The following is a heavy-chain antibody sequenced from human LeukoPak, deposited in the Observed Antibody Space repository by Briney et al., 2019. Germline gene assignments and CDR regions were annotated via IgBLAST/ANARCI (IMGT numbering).Heavy chain of an antibody. J-gene: IGHJ4*02. CDR1: GGSISSYY. D-gene: IGHD4-17*01. Sequence: PSETLSLTCTVSGGSISSYYWSWIRQSPGTGLEWIGYIYYTGSTNYNPSLKSRVTISVDTSKNQFSLKLSSVTAADTAVYYCARGATTVTTRFGYWGQGTLVTVSS. V-gene: IGHV4-59*12. CDR3: ARGATTVTTRFGY. CDR2: IYYTGST.